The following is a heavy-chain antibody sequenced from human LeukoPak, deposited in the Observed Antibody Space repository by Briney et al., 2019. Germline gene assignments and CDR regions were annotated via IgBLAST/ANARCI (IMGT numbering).Heavy chain of an antibody. J-gene: IGHJ3*02. CDR1: GFTFSSYA. CDR3: AKESSSWFTPDAFDI. V-gene: IGHV3-23*01. Sequence: PGGSLRPSCAASGFTFSSYAMSWVRQAPGKGLEWVSAISGSGGSTYYADSVKGRFTISRDNSKNALYLQMNSLRAEDTAVYYCAKESSSWFTPDAFDIWGQGTMVTVSS. D-gene: IGHD6-13*01. CDR2: ISGSGGST.